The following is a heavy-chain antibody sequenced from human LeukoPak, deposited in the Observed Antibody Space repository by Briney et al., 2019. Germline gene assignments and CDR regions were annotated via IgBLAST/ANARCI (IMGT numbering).Heavy chain of an antibody. D-gene: IGHD4-17*01. CDR3: ARVVSQYGDYAWIVNWFDT. CDR1: GGSISSNKYC. V-gene: IGHV4-61*09. J-gene: IGHJ5*02. Sequence: SETLSLTCTVSGGSISSNKYCWSWIRQPAGKGLEWIGHIHTSGSTNYNPSLKSRVTISVDTSKNQFSLKLSSVTAADTAVYYCARVVSQYGDYAWIVNWFDTGVQGTLVTVSS. CDR2: IHTSGST.